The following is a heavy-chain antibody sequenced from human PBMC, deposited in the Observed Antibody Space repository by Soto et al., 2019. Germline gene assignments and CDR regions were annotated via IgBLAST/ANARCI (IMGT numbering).Heavy chain of an antibody. CDR1: RFTFSSYA. D-gene: IGHD6-13*01. CDR3: AKDRLRVAAAGDWFDP. Sequence: PGGSLRLSCAASRFTFSSYAMSWVRQAPGKGLEWVSAISGSGGSTYYADSVKGRFTISRDNSKNTLYLQMNSLRAEDTAVYYCAKDRLRVAAAGDWFDPWGQGTLVTVSS. V-gene: IGHV3-23*01. J-gene: IGHJ5*02. CDR2: ISGSGGST.